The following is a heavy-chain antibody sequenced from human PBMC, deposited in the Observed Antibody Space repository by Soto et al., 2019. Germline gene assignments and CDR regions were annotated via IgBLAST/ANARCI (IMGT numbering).Heavy chain of an antibody. CDR1: GFTFSSYS. D-gene: IGHD4-17*01. J-gene: IGHJ5*02. CDR2: ISSSSSTI. CDR3: ASTVTKGGFNWFHP. V-gene: IGHV3-48*02. Sequence: EVQLVESGGGLVQPGGSLRLSCAASGFTFSSYSMNWVRQAPGKGLEWVSYISSSSSTIYYADSVKGQFTISRDNPKKSLYPQTNSLGDDETAVCYCASTVTKGGFNWFHPWGQGTLVTVSS.